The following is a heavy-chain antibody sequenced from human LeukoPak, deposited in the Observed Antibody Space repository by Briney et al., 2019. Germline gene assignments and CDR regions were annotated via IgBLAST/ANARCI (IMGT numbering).Heavy chain of an antibody. CDR3: AKNQGQWLVPVDY. V-gene: IGHV3-23*01. D-gene: IGHD6-19*01. J-gene: IGHJ4*02. Sequence: GGSLRLSCAASGFTFSNYAMSWVRQAPGKGLEWVSSMSGSGGSTYYADSVKGRFTISRDNSKNALYLQMNNLRAEDTALYYCAKNQGQWLVPVDYWGQGTLVTVSS. CDR1: GFTFSNYA. CDR2: MSGSGGST.